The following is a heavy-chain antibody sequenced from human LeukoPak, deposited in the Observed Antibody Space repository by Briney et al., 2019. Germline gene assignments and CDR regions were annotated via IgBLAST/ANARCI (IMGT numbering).Heavy chain of an antibody. CDR2: IYYSGST. D-gene: IGHD6-6*01. V-gene: IGHV4-59*01. CDR3: ARGVEYSSSSGLGY. J-gene: IGHJ4*02. Sequence: PSETLSLTCTVSGGSISSYYWSWIRQPPGKGLEWIGYIYYSGSTNYNPSLKSRVTISVDTSKNQFSLKLSSVTAADTAVYYCARGVEYSSSSGLGYWGQGTLVTASS. CDR1: GGSISSYY.